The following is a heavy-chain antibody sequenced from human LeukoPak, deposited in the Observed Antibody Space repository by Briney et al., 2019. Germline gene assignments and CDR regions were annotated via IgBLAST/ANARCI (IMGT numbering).Heavy chain of an antibody. J-gene: IGHJ4*02. CDR3: ASAMTTVTTLDY. V-gene: IGHV1-69*04. Sequence: GSSVKVSCKASGGTFSSYAISWVRQAPGQGLEWMGRIIPILGIANYAQKFQGRVTITADKSTSTAYMELSSLRSEDTAVYYCASAMTTVTTLDYWGQGTLVTVSS. CDR1: GGTFSSYA. D-gene: IGHD4-17*01. CDR2: IIPILGIA.